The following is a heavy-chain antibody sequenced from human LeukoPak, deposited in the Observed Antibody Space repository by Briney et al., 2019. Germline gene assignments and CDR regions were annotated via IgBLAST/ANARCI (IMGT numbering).Heavy chain of an antibody. CDR1: GDSITSGAYY. J-gene: IGHJ4*02. V-gene: IGHV4-61*08. CDR3: ARGSGSYAAD. D-gene: IGHD1-26*01. CDR2: ISYSGGT. Sequence: SETLSLTCTVSGDSITSGAYYWSWIRQAPGKGLEWIGYISYSGGTNYNPSVKSRISISVDTSKKQFSLRMRSVTAADTAIYYCARGSGSYAADWGQGTRVTVSS.